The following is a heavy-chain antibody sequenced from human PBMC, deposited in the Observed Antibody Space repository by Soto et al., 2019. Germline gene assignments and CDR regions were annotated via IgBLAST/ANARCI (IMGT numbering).Heavy chain of an antibody. D-gene: IGHD3-3*01. V-gene: IGHV3-23*01. CDR3: AKHDFWTLYNSGLDS. J-gene: IGHJ4*02. Sequence: EVQLLESGGGLVQPGGSLRLSCSASGFTFTSYAMSWVRQAPGKGLEWVSGISGSGGDTKSADSVKGRFTISRANFNNMLYLQMNSLRAEDTAVYYCAKHDFWTLYNSGLDSWGQGTLVTVSS. CDR2: ISGSGGDT. CDR1: GFTFTSYA.